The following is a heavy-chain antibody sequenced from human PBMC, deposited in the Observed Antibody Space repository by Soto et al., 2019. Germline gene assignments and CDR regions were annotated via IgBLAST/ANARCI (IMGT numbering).Heavy chain of an antibody. V-gene: IGHV4-30-4*01. CDR3: ASSRLWFGESSGEFDP. Sequence: QVQLQESGPGLVKPSQTLSLTCTVSGGSISSGDYYWSWIRQAPGKGLEWIGYIYYSGSTYYNPSLKSRVTISVDTSKNQFSLKLSSVTAADMAVYYCASSRLWFGESSGEFDPWGQGTLVTVSS. CDR1: GGSISSGDYY. D-gene: IGHD3-10*01. CDR2: IYYSGST. J-gene: IGHJ5*02.